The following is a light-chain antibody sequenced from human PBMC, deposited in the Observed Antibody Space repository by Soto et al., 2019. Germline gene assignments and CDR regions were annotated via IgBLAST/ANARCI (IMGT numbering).Light chain of an antibody. CDR3: VQALQTPIT. CDR1: QSLLHSNGYNY. J-gene: IGKJ3*01. CDR2: LGS. V-gene: IGKV2-28*01. Sequence: DIVMPQSPLSLPVTPGEPASISCRSSQSLLHSNGYNYLDWYLQKPGQSPQLLIYLGSNRASGVPDRFSGSGSGTDFTLKISRVEAEDVGVYYCVQALQTPITFGPGTKVDIK.